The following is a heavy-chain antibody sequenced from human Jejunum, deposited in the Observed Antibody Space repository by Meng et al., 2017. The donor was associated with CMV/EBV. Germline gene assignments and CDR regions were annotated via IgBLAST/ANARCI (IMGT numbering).Heavy chain of an antibody. D-gene: IGHD2-15*01. CDR3: VTNVYCSGGGCRNY. CDR1: GFTFDDYA. V-gene: IGHV3-74*01. CDR2: INGDGTSS. J-gene: IGHJ4*02. Sequence: GFTFDDYAMHWVRQAPGKGLMLVSRINGDGTSSGYADSVKGRFTISRDNANNMLYLQLDSLRAEDTAVYYCVTNVYCSGGGCRNYWGQGTLVTVSS.